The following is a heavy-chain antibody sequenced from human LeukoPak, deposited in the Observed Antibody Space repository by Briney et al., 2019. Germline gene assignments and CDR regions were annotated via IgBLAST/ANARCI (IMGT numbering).Heavy chain of an antibody. D-gene: IGHD5-18*01. CDR1: GFTFRTSW. Sequence: GGSLRLSCAASGFTFRTSWMHWVRQVPGKGPVWVSRIDIDGSSTIYADSVMGRFTISRDNAKNTLYLQMNSLRAEDTAVYYCARDRGGYGPTTTDYWGQGTLVTVSS. CDR3: ARDRGGYGPTTTDY. J-gene: IGHJ4*02. V-gene: IGHV3-74*01. CDR2: IDIDGSST.